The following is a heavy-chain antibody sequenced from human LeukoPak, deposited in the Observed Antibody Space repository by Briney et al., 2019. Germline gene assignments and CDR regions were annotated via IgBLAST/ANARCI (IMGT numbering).Heavy chain of an antibody. Sequence: PSQTLSLTCTVSGGSISSTNYYWSWVRQPPGKGLEGIAYIDYSGNAHYSPSLKSRVIISLDTSKNQFSLMMTSLTAADTAIYYCAREVDVVGDSDAFDIWGQGTMVTVSS. J-gene: IGHJ3*02. CDR1: GGSISSTNYY. V-gene: IGHV4-30-4*08. D-gene: IGHD2-2*01. CDR2: IDYSGNA. CDR3: AREVDVVGDSDAFDI.